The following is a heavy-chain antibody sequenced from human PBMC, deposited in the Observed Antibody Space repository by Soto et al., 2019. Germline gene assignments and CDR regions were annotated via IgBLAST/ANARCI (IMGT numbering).Heavy chain of an antibody. V-gene: IGHV1-69*13. CDR3: ARDGPPYYDSSGYYGSFDY. CDR1: GGTFSSYA. J-gene: IGHJ4*02. D-gene: IGHD3-22*01. CDR2: IIPIFGTA. Sequence: ASVKVSCKASGGTFSSYAISWVRQAPGQGLEWMGGIIPIFGTANYAQKFQGRVTITADESTSTAYMELSSLRSEDTAVYYCARDGPPYYDSSGYYGSFDYWGQGTLVTVSS.